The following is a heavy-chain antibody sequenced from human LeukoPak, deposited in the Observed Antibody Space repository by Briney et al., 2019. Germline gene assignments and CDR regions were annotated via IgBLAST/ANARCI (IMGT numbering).Heavy chain of an antibody. CDR3: ARGFLMVRGVVPPLGY. V-gene: IGHV3-66*01. CDR1: GFIVSSSY. CDR2: LYSGGST. J-gene: IGHJ4*02. Sequence: GGSLRLSCAASGFIVSSSYMSWVRQAPGKGLEWVSVLYSGGSTYYADSVKGRFTISRDNSKDTLSLQMSSLRAEDTAVYYCARGFLMVRGVVPPLGYWGQGTLVTVSS. D-gene: IGHD3-10*01.